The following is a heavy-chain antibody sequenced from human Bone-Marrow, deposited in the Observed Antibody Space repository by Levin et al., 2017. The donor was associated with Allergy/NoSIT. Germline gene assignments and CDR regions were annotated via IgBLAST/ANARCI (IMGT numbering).Heavy chain of an antibody. Sequence: GGSLRLSCAASGFTFSDAWMSWVRQAPGKGLEWVGRIKSKTNGGTTDYAAPVKGRFSIPRDDSTSTLYLHMNRLTTDDNGVYYGSTDRLVQEPLDFWGQGTLVTVSS. CDR2: IKSKTNGGTT. V-gene: IGHV3-15*01. D-gene: IGHD1-14*01. J-gene: IGHJ4*02. CDR3: STDRLVQEPLDF. CDR1: GFTFSDAW.